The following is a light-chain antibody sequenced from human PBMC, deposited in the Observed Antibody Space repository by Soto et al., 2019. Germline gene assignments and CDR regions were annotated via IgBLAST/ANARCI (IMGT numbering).Light chain of an antibody. J-gene: IGLJ1*01. V-gene: IGLV2-14*01. CDR2: EVS. Sequence: QSALTQPASVSGSPGQSITISCTGTSSDVGGYNYFSWYQQHPGKAPKLMIDEVSNRPSGISNRFSGSKSGNTASLTISGLQAEDEADYYCLSYTGSSTPYVFGTGTKLTVL. CDR1: SSDVGGYNY. CDR3: LSYTGSSTPYV.